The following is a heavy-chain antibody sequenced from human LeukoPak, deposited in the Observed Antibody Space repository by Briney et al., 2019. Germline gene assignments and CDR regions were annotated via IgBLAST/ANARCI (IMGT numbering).Heavy chain of an antibody. CDR1: GFTISRSS. D-gene: IGHD1-1*01. CDR3: AREVLIDSYFYYMDV. CDR2: ISRSGGNT. Sequence: GGSLRLSCAASGFTISRSSMHWVRQAPGKGLEFVSAISRSGGNTYYADSVKGRFTISRDNAKNSLYLQMNSLRAEDTALYYCAREVLIDSYFYYMDVWGKGTTVTVSS. V-gene: IGHV3-64*02. J-gene: IGHJ6*03.